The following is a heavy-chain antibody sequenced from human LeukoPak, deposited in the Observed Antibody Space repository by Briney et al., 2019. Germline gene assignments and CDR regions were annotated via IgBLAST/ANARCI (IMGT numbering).Heavy chain of an antibody. Sequence: PGGSLRLSCAVSGITFSSYAMSWVRQAPGKGLEWVSSISSSSSYIYYADSVKGRFTISRDNAKNSLYLQMNSLRAEDTAVYYCARVWSTGRNDAFDIWGQGTMVTVSS. D-gene: IGHD1-14*01. V-gene: IGHV3-21*01. CDR2: ISSSSSYI. CDR3: ARVWSTGRNDAFDI. CDR1: GITFSSYA. J-gene: IGHJ3*02.